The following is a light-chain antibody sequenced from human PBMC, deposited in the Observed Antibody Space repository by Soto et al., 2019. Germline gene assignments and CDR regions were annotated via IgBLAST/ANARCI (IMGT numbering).Light chain of an antibody. J-gene: IGKJ1*01. Sequence: EIVLTQSPGTLSLSPGERATLSCRASQSVSTNYLAWYQRKPGQAPRLLIYGASSRATDIPNRFSGSGSGTDFTLTITRLNAEDFAVYYCQQYGSSPPTFGQGPNVELK. CDR1: QSVSTNY. V-gene: IGKV3-20*01. CDR2: GAS. CDR3: QQYGSSPPT.